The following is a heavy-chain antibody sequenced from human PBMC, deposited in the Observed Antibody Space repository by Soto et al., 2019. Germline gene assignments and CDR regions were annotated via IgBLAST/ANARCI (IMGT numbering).Heavy chain of an antibody. CDR3: ARDRAYSSSHDYFDY. CDR1: GGSISSYY. CDR2: IYYSGST. D-gene: IGHD6-13*01. V-gene: IGHV4-59*01. Sequence: PSETLSLTCTVSGGSISSYYWSWIRQPPGKGLEWIGYIYYSGSTNYNPSLKSRVTISVDTSKNQFSLKLSSVTAADTAVYYCARDRAYSSSHDYFDYWGQGTLVTVSS. J-gene: IGHJ4*02.